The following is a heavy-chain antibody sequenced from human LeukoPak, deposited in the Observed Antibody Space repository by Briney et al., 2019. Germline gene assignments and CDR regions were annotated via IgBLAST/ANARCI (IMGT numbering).Heavy chain of an antibody. J-gene: IGHJ4*02. CDR3: ARDPEYCSSTSCYVD. CDR2: IKPDGGEK. D-gene: IGHD2-2*01. CDR1: GFTFSSYW. V-gene: IGHV3-7*01. Sequence: GGSLRLSCAVSGFTFSSYWMSWVRQAPGKGLEWAANIKPDGGEKYYVDSVKGRFTISRDNAKNSLYLQMNSLRAEDTAVYYCARDPEYCSSTSCYVDWGQGTLITVSS.